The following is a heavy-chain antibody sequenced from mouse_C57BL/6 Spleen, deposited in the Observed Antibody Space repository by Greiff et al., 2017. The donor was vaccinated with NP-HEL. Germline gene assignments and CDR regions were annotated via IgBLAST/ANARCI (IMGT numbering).Heavy chain of an antibody. D-gene: IGHD2-4*01. Sequence: EVKVVESGGGLVKPGGSLKLSCAASGFTFSSYAMSWVRQTPEKRLEWVATISDGGSYTYYPDNVKGRFTISRDNAKNNLYLQMSHLKSEDTALYYCASYYDYDEGAWFAYWGQVTLVTVSA. CDR2: ISDGGSYT. CDR1: GFTFSSYA. V-gene: IGHV5-4*03. CDR3: ASYYDYDEGAWFAY. J-gene: IGHJ3*01.